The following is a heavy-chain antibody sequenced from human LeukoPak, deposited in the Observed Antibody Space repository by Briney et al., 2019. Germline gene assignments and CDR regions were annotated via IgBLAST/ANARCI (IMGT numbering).Heavy chain of an antibody. D-gene: IGHD4-11*01. J-gene: IGHJ5*02. Sequence: PSETLSLTCTVSSGSISSYYWSWIRQPPGKGVEWIGYIYSSGSTNYNPSLKSRVTISVDTSKNQFSLKLSSVTAADTAVYYCARPWHDSSIVGFDPWGQGTLVTVSS. CDR1: SGSISSYY. CDR2: IYSSGST. V-gene: IGHV4-59*01. CDR3: ARPWHDSSIVGFDP.